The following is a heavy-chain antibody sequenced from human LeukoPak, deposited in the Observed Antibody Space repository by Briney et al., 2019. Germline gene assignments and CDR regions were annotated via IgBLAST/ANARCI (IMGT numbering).Heavy chain of an antibody. D-gene: IGHD1-26*01. CDR2: ISGSGGST. Sequence: GGSLRLSCAASGFTFSSYAMSWVRQAPGKGLEWVSAISGSGGSTYYADSVKGRFTISRDNSKNTLYLQMNSLRAEDTAVYYCARAGWELLSLFSPDNWFDPWGQGTLVTVSS. CDR3: ARAGWELLSLFSPDNWFDP. J-gene: IGHJ5*02. V-gene: IGHV3-23*01. CDR1: GFTFSSYA.